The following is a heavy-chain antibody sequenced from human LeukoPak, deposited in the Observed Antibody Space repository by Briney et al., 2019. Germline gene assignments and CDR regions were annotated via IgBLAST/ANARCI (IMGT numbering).Heavy chain of an antibody. D-gene: IGHD6-19*01. CDR3: TTGGRVRLGFDY. CDR1: GFPFSKYG. CDR2: IKSKTDGGTT. V-gene: IGHV3-15*01. J-gene: IGHJ4*02. Sequence: GGSLRLSCAASGFPFSKYGIHWVRQAPGKGLEWVGRIKSKTDGGTTDYAAPVKGRFTISRDDSKNTLYLQMNSLKTEDTAVYYCTTGGRVRLGFDYWGQGTLVTVSS.